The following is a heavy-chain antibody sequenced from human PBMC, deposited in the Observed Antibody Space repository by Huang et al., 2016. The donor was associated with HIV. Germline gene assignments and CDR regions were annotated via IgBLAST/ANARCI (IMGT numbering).Heavy chain of an antibody. J-gene: IGHJ4*02. CDR3: ATSTPMLGESGGWSGKVVITENVPYVD. CDR1: GDSFLSLP. CDR2: LVHRLGSA. D-gene: IGHD3-22*01. Sequence: QVHLVQSGAEVKKPGSSVKVSCKASGDSFLSLPINWVRQAPGHGLGWMGGLVHRLGSASYAQRFRGRVTIYADDSTSTSYVELSRLRSDDTAMYYCATSTPMLGESGGWSGKVVITENVPYVDWGQGTLVTVSS. V-gene: IGHV1-69*01.